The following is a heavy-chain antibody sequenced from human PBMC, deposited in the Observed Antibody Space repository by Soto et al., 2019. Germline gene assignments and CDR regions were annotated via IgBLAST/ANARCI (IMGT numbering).Heavy chain of an antibody. V-gene: IGHV3-30-3*01. CDR2: ISYDGSNK. D-gene: IGHD6-13*01. Sequence: VAVISYDGSNKYYADSVKGRFTISRDNSKNTLYLQMNSLRAEDTAVYYCARDSLSSSSWYSNWFDPWGQGTLVTVSS. J-gene: IGHJ5*02. CDR3: ARDSLSSSSWYSNWFDP.